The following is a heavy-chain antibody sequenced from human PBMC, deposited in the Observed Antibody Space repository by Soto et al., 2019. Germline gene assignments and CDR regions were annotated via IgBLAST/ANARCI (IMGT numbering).Heavy chain of an antibody. CDR2: IVPIFGTT. J-gene: IGHJ6*02. CDR1: GDTFSSYS. V-gene: IGHV1-69*13. CDR3: AANSLGGGSQGDV. Sequence: SVKVSCKSSGDTFSSYSISWVRQAPGQGLEWMGGIVPIFGTTVYAPRLQGRLTITADGPTSTSYMELSGLTFEDTAVYYCAANSLGGGSQGDVWGQGTTVTVSS. D-gene: IGHD3-10*01.